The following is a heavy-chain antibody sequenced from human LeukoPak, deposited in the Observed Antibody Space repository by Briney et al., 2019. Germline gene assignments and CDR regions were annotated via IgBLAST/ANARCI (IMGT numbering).Heavy chain of an antibody. CDR2: IIPIFGTA. CDR3: ARAGPYCSSTSCYAEIDY. D-gene: IGHD2-2*01. CDR1: GGTFSSYA. J-gene: IGHJ4*02. V-gene: IGHV1-69*06. Sequence: AASVKVSCKASGGTFSSYAISWVRQAPGQGLEWMGAIIPIFGTANYAQKFQGRVTITADKSTSTAYMELSSLRSEDTAVYYCARAGPYCSSTSCYAEIDYWGQGTLVTVSS.